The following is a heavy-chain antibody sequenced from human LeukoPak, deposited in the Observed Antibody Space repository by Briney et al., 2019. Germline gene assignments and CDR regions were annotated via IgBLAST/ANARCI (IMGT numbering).Heavy chain of an antibody. Sequence: GASVKVSCKASGYTFTGYYMHCVRQAPGQGLEWMGRINPNSGGTNYAQRFQGRVTMTRDTSISTAYMELSRLRSDDTAVYYCARYSSSWYGGYDYWGQGTLVTVSS. CDR2: INPNSGGT. V-gene: IGHV1-2*06. D-gene: IGHD6-13*01. CDR1: GYTFTGYY. CDR3: ARYSSSWYGGYDY. J-gene: IGHJ4*02.